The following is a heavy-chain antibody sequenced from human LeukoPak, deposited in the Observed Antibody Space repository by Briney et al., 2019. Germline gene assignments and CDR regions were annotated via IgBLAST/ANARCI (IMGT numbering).Heavy chain of an antibody. CDR3: ARRGGSGSYYSIGY. Sequence: SETLSLTCTVSGGSISSGGYYWSWIRQHPGKGLEWIGYIYYSGSTYYNPSLKSRVTISVDTSKNQFSLRLSSVTAADTAVYYCARRGGSGSYYSIGYWGQGTLVTVSS. D-gene: IGHD3-10*01. J-gene: IGHJ4*02. CDR2: IYYSGST. CDR1: GGSISSGGYY. V-gene: IGHV4-31*03.